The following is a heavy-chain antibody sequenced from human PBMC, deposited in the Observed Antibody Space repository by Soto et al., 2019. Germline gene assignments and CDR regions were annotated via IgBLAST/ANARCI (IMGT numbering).Heavy chain of an antibody. J-gene: IGHJ4*02. V-gene: IGHV3-23*01. CDR1: GFSFSTSS. CDR3: ARDYYKYYDSSGYYRSPAY. Sequence: GGSLRLSCAASGFSFSTSSMAWVRQPPGKGLEWVSAISPSASDTLYADSVKGRFTIFRDNSRNTLFLQMNSLRAEDTAVYYCARDYYKYYDSSGYYRSPAYWGQGTLVTVSS. CDR2: ISPSASDT. D-gene: IGHD3-22*01.